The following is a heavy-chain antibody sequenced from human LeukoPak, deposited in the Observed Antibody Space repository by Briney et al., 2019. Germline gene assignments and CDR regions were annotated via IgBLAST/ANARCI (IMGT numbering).Heavy chain of an antibody. D-gene: IGHD2-15*01. Sequence: GGSLRLSCAASGFTFSSYWMSWVRQAPGKGLEWVANIKQDGSEKYYVDSVKGRFTISRDNVKNSLYLQMNSLRAEDTAVYYCARWPGYCSGGSCYRGGDYWGQGTLVTVSS. CDR2: IKQDGSEK. CDR1: GFTFSSYW. V-gene: IGHV3-7*03. J-gene: IGHJ4*02. CDR3: ARWPGYCSGGSCYRGGDY.